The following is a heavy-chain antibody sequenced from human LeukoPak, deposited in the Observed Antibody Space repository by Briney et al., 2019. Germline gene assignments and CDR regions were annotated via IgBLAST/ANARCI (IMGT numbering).Heavy chain of an antibody. J-gene: IGHJ4*02. CDR2: INTDGSST. Sequence: GGSLRLSCAASGFTFSSYAMHWVRQAPGKGLEWVSRINTDGSSTYYADSVKGRFTISRDNAKNTLYLQMNSLRAEDTVVYYCVRGARGMYYFDYWGQGTLVTVSS. V-gene: IGHV3-74*01. CDR3: VRGARGMYYFDY. D-gene: IGHD3-16*01. CDR1: GFTFSSYA.